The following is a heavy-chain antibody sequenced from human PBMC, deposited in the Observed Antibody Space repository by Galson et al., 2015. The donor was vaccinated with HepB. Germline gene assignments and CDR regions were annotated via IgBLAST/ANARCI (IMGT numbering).Heavy chain of an antibody. CDR2: TYSRSRWYS. V-gene: IGHV6-1*01. CDR1: GDSVSSHVAA. D-gene: IGHD1-7*01. J-gene: IGHJ3*02. Sequence: CAISGDSVSSHVAAWNWIRQSPSRGLEWLGRTYSRSRWYSDYAESVKSRITINPDTSKNQFSLKLNSVTPEDTALYYCARDPNSDGAFDIWGQGTMVTVSP. CDR3: ARDPNSDGAFDI.